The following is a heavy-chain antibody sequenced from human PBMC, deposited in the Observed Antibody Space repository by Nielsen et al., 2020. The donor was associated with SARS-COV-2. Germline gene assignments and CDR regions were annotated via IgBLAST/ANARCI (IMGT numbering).Heavy chain of an antibody. CDR3: ARQDTVTKWGRFDP. D-gene: IGHD4-11*01. Sequence: GESLKISCQASGSSFTSYWIGWVRQVPGKGLEWMGNIYPGDSDTRYSPSFQGQVTFSADRSISTAYLQWNSLKTSDTAIYYCARQDTVTKWGRFDPWGQGTLVTVSS. J-gene: IGHJ5*02. CDR1: GSSFTSYW. CDR2: IYPGDSDT. V-gene: IGHV5-51*01.